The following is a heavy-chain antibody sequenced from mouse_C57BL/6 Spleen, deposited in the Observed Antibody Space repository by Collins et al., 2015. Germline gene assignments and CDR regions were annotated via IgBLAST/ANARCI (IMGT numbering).Heavy chain of an antibody. CDR1: GYSITSDYA. V-gene: IGHV3-2*02. J-gene: IGHJ1*01. CDR3: ARSLGYFDV. D-gene: IGHD4-1*01. Sequence: DVQLQESGPGLVKPSQSLSLTCTVTGYSITSDYAWNWIRQFPGNKLEWMGYISYSGSTSYNPSLKSRTSITRDTSKNQFFLQLNSVTTEDTATYYCARSLGYFDVWGAGTTVTVSS. CDR2: ISYSGST.